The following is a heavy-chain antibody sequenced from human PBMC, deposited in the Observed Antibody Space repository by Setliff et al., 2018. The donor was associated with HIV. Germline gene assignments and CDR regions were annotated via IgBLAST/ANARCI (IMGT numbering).Heavy chain of an antibody. CDR3: ARDRGEYDSSGSYRVSDY. V-gene: IGHV1-18*01. D-gene: IGHD3-22*01. J-gene: IGHJ4*02. CDR1: GYTFTIYG. CDR2: ISPYNGNT. Sequence: WASVKVSCKASGYTFTIYGISWVRQAPGQGLEWMGWISPYNGNTKYEQNLQDRVTMTTDTSTSTVYMELRSLRSDDTAVYYCARDRGEYDSSGSYRVSDYWGQGTLVTVSS.